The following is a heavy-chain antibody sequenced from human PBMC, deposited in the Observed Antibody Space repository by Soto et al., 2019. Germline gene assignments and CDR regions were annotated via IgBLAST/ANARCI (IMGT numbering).Heavy chain of an antibody. Sequence: SETLSLTCTVSGGSISSYYWSWIRQPPGKGLEWSGYIYYSGSTNYNPSLKSRVTISVDTSKNQFSLKLSSVTAADTAVYYCARSAAAGGPSRDYYGMDVRSQGTTVTVSS. D-gene: IGHD6-13*01. CDR3: ARSAAAGGPSRDYYGMDV. CDR1: GGSISSYY. CDR2: IYYSGST. V-gene: IGHV4-59*01. J-gene: IGHJ6*02.